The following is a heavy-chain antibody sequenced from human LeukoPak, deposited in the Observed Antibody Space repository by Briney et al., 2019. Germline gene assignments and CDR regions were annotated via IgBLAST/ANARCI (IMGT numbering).Heavy chain of an antibody. CDR1: GFTFTSYA. Sequence: GGSLRLSYAASGFTFTSYAMSWVRQAPGKGLEWVSSISGSSGSTYYADSVKGRFTISRDNSKNTLFLQMNSLRAEDTAVYYCAKMSAGYYDSSGYQFDYWGQGTLVTVSS. D-gene: IGHD3-22*01. CDR3: AKMSAGYYDSSGYQFDY. V-gene: IGHV3-23*01. CDR2: ISGSSGST. J-gene: IGHJ4*02.